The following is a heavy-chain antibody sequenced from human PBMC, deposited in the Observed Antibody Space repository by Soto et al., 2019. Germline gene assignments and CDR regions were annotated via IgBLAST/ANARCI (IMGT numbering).Heavy chain of an antibody. CDR2: ISWNSGSI. V-gene: IGHV3-9*01. J-gene: IGHJ4*02. Sequence: EVQLVESGGGLVQPGRSLRLSCAASGFTFDDYAMHWVRQAPGKGLEWVSGISWNSGSIGYADSVKGRFTISRDNAKNSLYLQMNSLRAEDTALYYCAKAAGYSYGYESPYFDYWGQGTLVTVSS. D-gene: IGHD5-18*01. CDR3: AKAAGYSYGYESPYFDY. CDR1: GFTFDDYA.